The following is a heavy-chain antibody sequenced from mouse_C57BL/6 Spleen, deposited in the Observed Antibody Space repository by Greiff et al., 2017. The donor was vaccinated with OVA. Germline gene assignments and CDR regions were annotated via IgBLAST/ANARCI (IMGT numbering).Heavy chain of an antibody. J-gene: IGHJ1*03. CDR3: ARSHYGSSYGYFDG. D-gene: IGHD1-1*01. V-gene: IGHV1-61*01. Sequence: QVQLQQPGAELVRPGSSVKLSCKASGYTFTSYWMDWVKQRPGQGLEWIGNIYPSDSETHYNQKFKDKATLTVDKSSSTAYMQLSSLTSEDSAVYYCARSHYGSSYGYFDGWGTGTTVTVAS. CDR2: IYPSDSET. CDR1: GYTFTSYW.